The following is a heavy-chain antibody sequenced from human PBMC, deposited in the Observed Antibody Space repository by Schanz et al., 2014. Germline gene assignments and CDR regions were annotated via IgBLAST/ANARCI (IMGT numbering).Heavy chain of an antibody. J-gene: IGHJ4*02. CDR1: GFTFSSYA. Sequence: DVHLLESGGGLVQPGGSLRLSCAASGFTFSSYAMSWVRQAPGKGLEWVSAISGSGGSTYYADSVKGRFTISRDNSKNTVYIQMNSLRAEDTAVYYCARIGGSVFDYWAQGTLXTVSS. CDR3: ARIGGSVFDY. CDR2: ISGSGGST. D-gene: IGHD3-10*01. V-gene: IGHV3-23*01.